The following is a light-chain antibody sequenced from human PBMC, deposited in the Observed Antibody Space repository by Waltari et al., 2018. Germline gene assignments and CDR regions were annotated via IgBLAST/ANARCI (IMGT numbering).Light chain of an antibody. V-gene: IGKV1-17*01. CDR3: LQQNSYPYT. CDR2: AAF. J-gene: IGKJ2*01. Sequence: DIQMTQSPSSLSASVGDRVTITCRPSQAIRNDLAWYQHKPGTAPKRLIYAAFTLQSGVPSSFSGIGFETEFTLTISGLQPEDFATYYCLQQNSYPYTFGQGTRVEMK. CDR1: QAIRND.